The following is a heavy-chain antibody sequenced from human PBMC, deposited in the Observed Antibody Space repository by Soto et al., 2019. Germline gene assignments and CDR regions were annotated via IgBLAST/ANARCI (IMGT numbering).Heavy chain of an antibody. V-gene: IGHV1-18*01. D-gene: IGHD2-2*01. J-gene: IGHJ5*02. CDR1: GYTFSNYG. Sequence: QVQLVQSGGEVKRPGASVKVSCKTSGYTFSNYGITCVRQAPGQPLEWLGWISLYSDGTNYAQKFQCRVSMTTDTSTTTAYMELRSLRSDDTAVYYCARVVPGAEAWFGPWGQGTLVTVSS. CDR3: ARVVPGAEAWFGP. CDR2: ISLYSDGT.